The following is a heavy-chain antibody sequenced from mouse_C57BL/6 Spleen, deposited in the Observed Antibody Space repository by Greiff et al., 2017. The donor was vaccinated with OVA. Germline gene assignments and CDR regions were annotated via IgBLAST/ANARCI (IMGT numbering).Heavy chain of an antibody. CDR3: AISYDGYWAWFAY. V-gene: IGHV1-74*01. CDR1: GYTFTSYW. Sequence: QVQLQQPGAELVKPGASVKVSCKASGYTFTSYWMHWVKQRPGQGLEWIGRIHPSDSDTNYNQKFKGKATLTVDKSSSTAYMQLSSLTSEDSEVYYCAISYDGYWAWFAYWGQGTLVTVSA. J-gene: IGHJ3*01. D-gene: IGHD2-3*01. CDR2: IHPSDSDT.